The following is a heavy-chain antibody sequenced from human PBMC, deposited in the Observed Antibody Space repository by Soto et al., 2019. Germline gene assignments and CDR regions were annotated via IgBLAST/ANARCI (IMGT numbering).Heavy chain of an antibody. V-gene: IGHV3-21*01. J-gene: IGHJ6*02. CDR1: GFTFSSYS. CDR2: ISSSSSYI. D-gene: IGHD6-13*01. Sequence: GGSLRLSCAASGFTFSSYSMNWVRQAPGKGLEWVSSISSSSSYIYYADSVKGRFTISRDNAKNSLYLQMNSLRAEDKAVYYCARDYSSSWYTDYYYYGMDVWGQGTTVTVSS. CDR3: ARDYSSSWYTDYYYYGMDV.